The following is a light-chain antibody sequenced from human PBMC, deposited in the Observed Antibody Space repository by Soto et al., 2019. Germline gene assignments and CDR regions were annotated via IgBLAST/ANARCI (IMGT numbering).Light chain of an antibody. CDR3: QQYGSSPTWT. J-gene: IGKJ1*01. V-gene: IGKV3-20*01. CDR2: GAS. CDR1: QSVGSSY. Sequence: EIVLTQSPCTLSWSPGERATLSCRAIQSVGSSYLAWYQQKPGQAPRLLIYGASSRATGIPDRFSGSGSGTDFTLTISRLEPEDSAVYYCQQYGSSPTWTFGQGTKVDIK.